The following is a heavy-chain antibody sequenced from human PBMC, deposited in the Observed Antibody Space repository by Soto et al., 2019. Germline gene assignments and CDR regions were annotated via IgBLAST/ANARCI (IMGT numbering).Heavy chain of an antibody. CDR3: ARHSPPFFYGSGPWDV. CDR1: GGSISSGDYY. D-gene: IGHD3-10*01. CDR2: IYYSGST. Sequence: SETLSLTCTVSGGSISSGDYYWSWIRQPPGKGLEWIGYIYYSGSTYYNPSLESRVTISVDTSKNQFSLKLSSLSAADTAVYYCARHSPPFFYGSGPWDVWGQGTTVTVSS. J-gene: IGHJ6*02. V-gene: IGHV4-30-4*01.